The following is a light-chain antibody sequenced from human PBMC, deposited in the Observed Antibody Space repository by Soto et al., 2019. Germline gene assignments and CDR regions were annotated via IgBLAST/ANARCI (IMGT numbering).Light chain of an antibody. J-gene: IGKJ1*01. CDR1: QSVSSS. Sequence: EIVMTQSPATLSVSPGERATLSCRASQSVSSSLAWYQQKPGQAPRLLIYVASTRATGIPARFSGSGSGTEFTLTISRLEPEDFAVYYCQQYGSSGTFGQGTKVDIK. CDR2: VAS. V-gene: IGKV3-15*01. CDR3: QQYGSSGT.